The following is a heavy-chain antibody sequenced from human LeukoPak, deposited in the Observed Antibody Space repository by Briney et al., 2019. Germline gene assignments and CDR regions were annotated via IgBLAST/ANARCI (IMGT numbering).Heavy chain of an antibody. CDR3: AKGPERSDRGYSDY. D-gene: IGHD1-14*01. J-gene: IGHJ4*02. V-gene: IGHV3-23*01. Sequence: GGSLRLSCAASGFTFRNYAMSWVRHAPGKGLEWVSGIDPSGTYTYYADSVKGRFTISRDNSKNTLYLQLNSLRAEDTAAYYCAKGPERSDRGYSDYWGQGTLSPSPQ. CDR1: GFTFRNYA. CDR2: IDPSGTYT.